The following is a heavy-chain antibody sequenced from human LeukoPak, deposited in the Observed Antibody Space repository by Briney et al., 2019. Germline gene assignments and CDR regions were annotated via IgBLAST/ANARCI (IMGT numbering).Heavy chain of an antibody. CDR3: ARDEYSSTYNWFDP. Sequence: SETLSLTCTVSGGSISSYYWSWIRQPPGKGLEWIGYIYYSGSTNYNPSLKSRVTISVDTSKNQFSLQLNSVTPEDTAVYYCARDEYSSTYNWFDPWGQGTLVTVSS. CDR1: GGSISSYY. CDR2: IYYSGST. V-gene: IGHV4-59*12. J-gene: IGHJ5*02. D-gene: IGHD6-6*01.